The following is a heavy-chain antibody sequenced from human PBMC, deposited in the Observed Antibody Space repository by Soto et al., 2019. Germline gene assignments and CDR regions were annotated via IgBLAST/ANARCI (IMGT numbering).Heavy chain of an antibody. CDR3: AKGRWGWPQYYFGH. Sequence: GGSLRLSCAASGFTLSSYAMSWVRQAPGKGLEWVSAISGSGGSTYYADSVKGRFTISRDNSKNTLYLQMNSLRAEDTAVYYWAKGRWGWPQYYFGHWGQGTPVNVPS. J-gene: IGHJ4*01. CDR2: ISGSGGST. CDR1: GFTLSSYA. D-gene: IGHD3-16*01. V-gene: IGHV3-23*01.